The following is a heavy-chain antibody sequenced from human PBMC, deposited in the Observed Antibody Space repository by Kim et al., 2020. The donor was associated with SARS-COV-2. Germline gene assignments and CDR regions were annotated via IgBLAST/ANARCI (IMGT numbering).Heavy chain of an antibody. CDR1: GFTFSSYS. D-gene: IGHD3-9*01. CDR2: ISSSSSYI. V-gene: IGHV3-21*01. J-gene: IGHJ3*02. CDR3: AREFSPDYDILTGSLKYAFDI. Sequence: GGSLRLSCAASGFTFSSYSMNWVRQAPGKGLEWVSSISSSSSYIYYADSVKGRFTISRDNAKNSLYLQMNSLRAEDTAVYYCAREFSPDYDILTGSLKYAFDIWGQGTMVTVSS.